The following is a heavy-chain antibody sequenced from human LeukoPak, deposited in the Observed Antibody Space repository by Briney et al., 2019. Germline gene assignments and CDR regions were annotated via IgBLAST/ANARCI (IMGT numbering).Heavy chain of an antibody. V-gene: IGHV4-30-4*08. D-gene: IGHD2-2*01. CDR3: ARVWVYCSSTSCQGED. CDR1: GGSISSGDYY. J-gene: IGHJ4*02. CDR2: IYYSGST. Sequence: SQTLSLTCTVSGGSISSGDYYWSWIRQPPGKGLEWIGYIYYSGSTYYNPSLKSRVTISVDSSKNQFSLKLSSVTAADTAVYYCARVWVYCSSTSCQGEDWGQGTLVTVSS.